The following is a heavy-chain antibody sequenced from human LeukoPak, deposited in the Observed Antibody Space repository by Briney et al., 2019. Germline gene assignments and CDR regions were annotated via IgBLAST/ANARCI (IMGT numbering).Heavy chain of an antibody. CDR2: IRSKAYGGTT. J-gene: IGHJ4*02. V-gene: IGHV3-49*04. Sequence: GGSLRLSCTASGFLFGDYAMNWVRQAPGKGLEWVGFIRSKAYGGTTEYAASVKGRFTISRNDSKTIAYLQMNSLITEDTAVYYCTTDGVGVEGATYDNWGQGTLVSVSS. D-gene: IGHD1-26*01. CDR1: GFLFGDYA. CDR3: TTDGVGVEGATYDN.